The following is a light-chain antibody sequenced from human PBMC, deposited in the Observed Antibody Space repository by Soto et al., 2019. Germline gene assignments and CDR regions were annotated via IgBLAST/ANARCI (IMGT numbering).Light chain of an antibody. J-gene: IGLJ3*02. CDR1: SSNIGDNY. V-gene: IGLV1-40*01. CDR2: GNS. CDR3: QSYDSSLSGWV. Sequence: QSVLTQPPSASGTPGQRVTISCSGSSSNIGDNYVFWYQQLPGAAPKPLIYGNSNRPSGVPDRFSGSKSGTSASLAITGLQAEDEADYYCQSYDSSLSGWVFGGGTKVTVL.